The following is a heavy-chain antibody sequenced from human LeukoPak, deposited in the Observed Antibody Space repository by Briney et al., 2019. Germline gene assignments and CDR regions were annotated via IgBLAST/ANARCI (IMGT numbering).Heavy chain of an antibody. J-gene: IGHJ4*02. Sequence: GGSLRLSCAASGFTFSSYSMNWVRQAPGKGLEWDSYISSSSSTIYYADSVKGRFTISRDNAKNSLYLQMNSLRAEDTAVYYCARDLRGSYSFDYWGQGTLVTVSS. CDR3: ARDLRGSYSFDY. D-gene: IGHD1-26*01. CDR1: GFTFSSYS. CDR2: ISSSSSTI. V-gene: IGHV3-48*01.